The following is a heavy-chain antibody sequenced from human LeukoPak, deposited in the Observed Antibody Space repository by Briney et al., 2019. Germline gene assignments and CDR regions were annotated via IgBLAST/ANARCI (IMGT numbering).Heavy chain of an antibody. J-gene: IGHJ4*02. V-gene: IGHV3-15*07. Sequence: GGSLRLSCAASGFTFSNAWMNWVRQAPGKGLEWVGRIKSKTDGGTTDYAAPVKGRFTISRDDSKNTLYLQMNSLKTEDTAVYYCTTDCALSYYGSGSYYRWGQGTLVTVSS. CDR1: GFTFSNAW. CDR2: IKSKTDGGTT. D-gene: IGHD3-10*01. CDR3: TTDCALSYYGSGSYYR.